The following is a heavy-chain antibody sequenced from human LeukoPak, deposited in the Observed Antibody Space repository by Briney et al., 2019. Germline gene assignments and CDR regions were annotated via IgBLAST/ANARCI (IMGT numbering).Heavy chain of an antibody. V-gene: IGHV1-69*06. D-gene: IGHD1-14*01. CDR2: IIPIFGTA. CDR3: ARCGKPKFYYFDY. CDR1: GGTFSSYA. Sequence: GASVKVSCKASGGTFSSYAISWVRQAPGQGLEWMGGIIPIFGTANYAQKFQGRVTITADKSTSTAYMELSSLRSEDTAVYYCARCGKPKFYYFDYWGQGTLVTVSS. J-gene: IGHJ4*02.